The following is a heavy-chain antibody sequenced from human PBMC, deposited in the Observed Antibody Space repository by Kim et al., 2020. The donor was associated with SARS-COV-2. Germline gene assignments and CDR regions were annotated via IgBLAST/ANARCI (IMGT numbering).Heavy chain of an antibody. CDR1: GGSISSYY. CDR2: IYYSGST. CDR3: ARALGSVYSSGWYYYYYMDV. D-gene: IGHD6-19*01. Sequence: SETLSLTCTVSGGSISSYYWSWIRQPPGKGLEWIGYIYYSGSTNYNPSLKSRVTISVDTSKNQFSLKLSSVTAADTAVYYCARALGSVYSSGWYYYYYMDVWGKGTTVTVSS. J-gene: IGHJ6*03. V-gene: IGHV4-59*01.